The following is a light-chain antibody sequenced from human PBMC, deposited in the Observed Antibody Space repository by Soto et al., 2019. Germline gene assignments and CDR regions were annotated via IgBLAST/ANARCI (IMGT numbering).Light chain of an antibody. CDR2: GAS. CDR1: QSISSDY. V-gene: IGKV3-20*01. CDR3: QQYGSSPLIT. Sequence: EVVLTQSPDTLSLSPGERATLSCRASQSISSDYLVWYQQKPGQAPRLLIYGASSRATGIPDRFSGSGSGTDFTLTISRLEPEDFAVYYCQQYGSSPLITFGQGTRLEI. J-gene: IGKJ5*01.